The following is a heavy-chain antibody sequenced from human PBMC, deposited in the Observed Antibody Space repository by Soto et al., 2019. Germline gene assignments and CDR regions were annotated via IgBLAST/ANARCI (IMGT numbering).Heavy chain of an antibody. J-gene: IGHJ4*02. D-gene: IGHD6-19*01. CDR3: ATLQLIAVAGVNDY. CDR2: INPSGGST. V-gene: IGHV1-46*03. CDR1: GYTSTSYC. Sequence: ASVKVSCKASGYTSTSYCMHWVRQAPGQGLEWMGLINPSGGSTSYAQKFQGRVTMTRDTSTSTVYMELSSLRSEDTAVYYCATLQLIAVAGVNDYWGQGTLVTVSS.